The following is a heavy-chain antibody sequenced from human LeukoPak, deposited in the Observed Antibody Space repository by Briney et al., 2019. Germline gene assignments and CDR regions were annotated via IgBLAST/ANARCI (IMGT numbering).Heavy chain of an antibody. V-gene: IGHV5-51*01. CDR3: ARHGGTYAYDY. D-gene: IGHD5-12*01. Sequence: GESLKISCKAFGYSFTYYWIAWVRQMPGKGLEWMGLIYPGDSDIRYSPSFQGQVTISADKSITTAYLQWSSLKASDTAMYYCARHGGTYAYDYWGQGTLVAVSS. CDR1: GYSFTYYW. J-gene: IGHJ4*02. CDR2: IYPGDSDI.